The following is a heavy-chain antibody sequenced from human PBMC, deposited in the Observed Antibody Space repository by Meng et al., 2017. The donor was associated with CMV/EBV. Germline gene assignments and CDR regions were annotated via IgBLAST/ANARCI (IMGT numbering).Heavy chain of an antibody. J-gene: IGHJ6*02. Sequence: SLKISCAASGFTFSDHYMDWVRQAPGKGLEWVGRTRNKANSYTTEYAASVKGRFTISRDDSKNSLYLQMNSLKTEDTAVYYCAREMGSEYYYYGMDVWGQGTTVTVSS. CDR2: TRNKANSYTT. CDR1: GFTFSDHY. CDR3: AREMGSEYYYYGMDV. V-gene: IGHV3-72*01. D-gene: IGHD1-26*01.